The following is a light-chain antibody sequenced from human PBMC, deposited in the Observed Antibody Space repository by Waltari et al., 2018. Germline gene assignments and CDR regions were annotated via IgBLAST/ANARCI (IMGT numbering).Light chain of an antibody. Sequence: DIQMTQSPSSLSASVGDRVTITCQASHDIRNNLNWYQQKPGKAPNLLIYDASNLETGVPSRFSGSGSGTDFTLTISSLQPEDIATYYCKHYADLPTWTFGQGTKVEIK. CDR1: HDIRNN. V-gene: IGKV1-33*01. CDR3: KHYADLPTWT. CDR2: DAS. J-gene: IGKJ1*01.